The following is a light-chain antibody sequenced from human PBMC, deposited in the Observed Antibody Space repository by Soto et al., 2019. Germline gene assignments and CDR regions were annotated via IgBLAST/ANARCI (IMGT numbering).Light chain of an antibody. CDR1: SSNIGRHV. J-gene: IGLJ3*02. CDR3: AVWDDSLDGWV. V-gene: IGLV1-44*01. Sequence: QSVLTQPPSASGTPGQRVTISCSGSSSNIGRHVVYWYQQLAGTAPKLLMYNNNQRPSGVPDRFPGSKSGTSASLAISGLQSEDEADYYCAVWDDSLDGWVFGGGTKLTVL. CDR2: NNN.